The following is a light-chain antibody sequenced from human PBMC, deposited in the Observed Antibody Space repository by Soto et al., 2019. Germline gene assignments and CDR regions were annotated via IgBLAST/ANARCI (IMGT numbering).Light chain of an antibody. Sequence: QSVLTQAPSASGTPGQRVTISCSGSSSSIGSNTVSWYQQVPGTAPKLLIYSNDQRPSGVPDRFSGSKSGTSASLAIGGLQSEDEADYDCAAGDGSLNGWVFGGGTKLTVL. CDR1: SSSIGSNT. J-gene: IGLJ3*02. CDR2: SND. CDR3: AAGDGSLNGWV. V-gene: IGLV1-44*01.